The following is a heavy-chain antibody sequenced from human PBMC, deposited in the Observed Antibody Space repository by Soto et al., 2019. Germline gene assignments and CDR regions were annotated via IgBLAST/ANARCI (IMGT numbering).Heavy chain of an antibody. J-gene: IGHJ6*02. CDR2: ISAYNGNT. D-gene: IGHD2-2*01. CDR3: ARVYCSSTSCSYYGMDV. Sequence: GASVKVSCKXSGYTFTSYGISWVRQAPGQGLEWMGWISAYNGNTNYAQKLQGRVTMTTDTSTSTAYMELRSLRSDDTAVYYCARVYCSSTSCSYYGMDVWGQGTTVTV. CDR1: GYTFTSYG. V-gene: IGHV1-18*01.